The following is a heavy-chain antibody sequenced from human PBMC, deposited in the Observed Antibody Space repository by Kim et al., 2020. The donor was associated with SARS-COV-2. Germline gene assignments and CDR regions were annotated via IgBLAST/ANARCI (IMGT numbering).Heavy chain of an antibody. D-gene: IGHD2-8*01. CDR1: GGTFSSYA. J-gene: IGHJ6*02. CDR2: VIPIFGTA. CDR3: ARERFCTNGVCRRGGWYYYGMDV. V-gene: IGHV1-69*13. Sequence: SVNVSCKASGGTFSSYAISWVRQAPGQGLEWMGGVIPIFGTANYAQKFQGRVPLTADESTSTAYMELSSLRSEDTAVYYCARERFCTNGVCRRGGWYYYGMDVWGQGTTVTVSS.